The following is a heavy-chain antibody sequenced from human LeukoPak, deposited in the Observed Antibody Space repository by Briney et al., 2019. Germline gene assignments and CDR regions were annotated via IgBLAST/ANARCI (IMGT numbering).Heavy chain of an antibody. CDR2: TYYRSKRYT. CDR3: ARDVGTSGWYTFDY. J-gene: IGHJ4*02. CDR1: GESFSSINGA. V-gene: IGHV6-1*01. Sequence: SQTRSLTCAISGESFSSINGAWIWKTQSPWLDLEWLGRTYYRSKRYTDYTPSVKGRMAINPNTSRNQYSLQLDSVTPEDSAVYYFARDVGTSGWYTFDYWGQGTLATVSS. D-gene: IGHD2-15*01.